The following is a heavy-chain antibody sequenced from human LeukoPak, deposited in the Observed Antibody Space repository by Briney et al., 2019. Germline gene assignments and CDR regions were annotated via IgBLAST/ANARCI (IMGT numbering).Heavy chain of an antibody. CDR3: AKDRYYDNTGDHYESEY. J-gene: IGHJ4*02. Sequence: GGSLRLSCAASGFTFSSYWMHWVRQGPGKGLVWVSRINADGSSIDYADSVKGRFTTSRDNAKNTLYLQMNSLRAEDTAVYYCAKDRYYDNTGDHYESEYWGQGTLVTVSS. V-gene: IGHV3-74*01. CDR2: INADGSSI. D-gene: IGHD3-22*01. CDR1: GFTFSSYW.